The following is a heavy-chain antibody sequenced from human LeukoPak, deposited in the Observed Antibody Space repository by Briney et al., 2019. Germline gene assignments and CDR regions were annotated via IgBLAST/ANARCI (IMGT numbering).Heavy chain of an antibody. V-gene: IGHV1-69*05. D-gene: IGHD6-13*01. CDR3: ASLPQSIAAAGTDWFDL. CDR2: IIPIFGTA. CDR1: GGTFSSYA. Sequence: SVKVSCKASGGTFSSYAISWVRQAPGQGIEWMGGIIPIFGTANYAQKFQGRGTITKDETKRKAYMELNRLRDGDTAVYYCASLPQSIAAAGTDWFDLWGRGTLVTVSS. J-gene: IGHJ2*01.